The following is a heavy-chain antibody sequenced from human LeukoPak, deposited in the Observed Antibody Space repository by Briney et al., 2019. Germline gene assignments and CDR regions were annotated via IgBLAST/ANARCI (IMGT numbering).Heavy chain of an antibody. CDR2: IEEDGSEK. CDR1: GFTFRSYW. Sequence: GGSLRLSCAASGFTFRSYWMRWVRQAPGKGLEWVASIEEDGSEKYYVDSVKGRSTISRDNARNSLYLQMNSLRAEDTAVYYCARLVGGSPDYWGQGTLVTVSS. J-gene: IGHJ4*02. CDR3: ARLVGGSPDY. D-gene: IGHD1-26*01. V-gene: IGHV3-7*01.